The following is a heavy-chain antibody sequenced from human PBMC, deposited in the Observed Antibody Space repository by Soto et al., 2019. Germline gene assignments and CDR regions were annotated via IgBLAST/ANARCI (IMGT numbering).Heavy chain of an antibody. V-gene: IGHV4-4*07. Sequence: SETLSLTCTVSGASMNSYHWSWIRQPAGKGLEWIGHIHSSGSTNYNPSLKSRVTMSVDTSKNQFSLRLMSLTAADTAVYYCARDQGVAAAGITWFDPWGQGSLVTAPQ. CDR2: IHSSGST. D-gene: IGHD6-13*01. CDR3: ARDQGVAAAGITWFDP. J-gene: IGHJ5*02. CDR1: GASMNSYH.